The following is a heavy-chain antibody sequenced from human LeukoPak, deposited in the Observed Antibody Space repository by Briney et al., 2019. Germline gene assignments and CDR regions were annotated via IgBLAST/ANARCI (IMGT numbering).Heavy chain of an antibody. CDR1: GYTFTNYY. CDR3: ARDYPHQRFDY. V-gene: IGHV1-2*02. CDR2: VHPKNGDA. D-gene: IGHD3-16*01. J-gene: IGHJ4*02. Sequence: SVKVSCKASGYTFTNYYIHWLRQAPGQGLEWVGYVHPKNGDAKTEQMFEGTVTKTWDATIATAYMELIGLRSDDTATYYCARDYPHQRFDYWGQGTPVTVSS.